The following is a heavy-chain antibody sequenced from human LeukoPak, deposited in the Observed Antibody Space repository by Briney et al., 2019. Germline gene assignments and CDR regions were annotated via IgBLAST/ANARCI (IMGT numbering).Heavy chain of an antibody. Sequence: GGSLRLFCAASGFTLSSYRMSWVRQAPGKGLEWVANIKYDGSAKYYVDSVKGRFAISRDDAKNSLYLEMNSLRAEDTAVYYCARDLFSGSYQEDFWGQGALVTVSS. CDR1: GFTLSSYR. D-gene: IGHD1-26*01. J-gene: IGHJ4*02. V-gene: IGHV3-7*01. CDR2: IKYDGSAK. CDR3: ARDLFSGSYQEDF.